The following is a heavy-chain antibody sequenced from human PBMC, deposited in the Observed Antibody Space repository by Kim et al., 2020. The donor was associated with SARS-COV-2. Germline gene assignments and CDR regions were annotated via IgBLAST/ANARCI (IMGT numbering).Heavy chain of an antibody. CDR3: ANPPTVTTKLLGGG. V-gene: IGHV3-30*02. D-gene: IGHD4-4*01. J-gene: IGHJ4*02. Sequence: ANAVKGRYTISRDNAENTLYLQMNSLRAEDTAVYYCANPPTVTTKLLGGGWGQGTLVTVSS.